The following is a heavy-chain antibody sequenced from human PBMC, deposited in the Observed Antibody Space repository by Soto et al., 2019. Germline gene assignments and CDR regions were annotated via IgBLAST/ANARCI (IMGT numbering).Heavy chain of an antibody. CDR1: GYTFTSYG. J-gene: IGHJ4*02. Sequence: QVQLVQSGAEVKKPGASVKVSCKASGYTFTSYGISWVRQAPGQGLEWMGWISANNGNTNYAQKIQGRVTMTTDTSTRTAYRELRSLRSDDTAVYYCARDGRYSGSYGGYYFDYWGQGTLVTVSS. V-gene: IGHV1-18*01. D-gene: IGHD1-26*01. CDR2: ISANNGNT. CDR3: ARDGRYSGSYGGYYFDY.